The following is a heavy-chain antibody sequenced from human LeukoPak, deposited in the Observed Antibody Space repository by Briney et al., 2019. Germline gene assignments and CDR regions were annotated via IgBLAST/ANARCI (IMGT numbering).Heavy chain of an antibody. V-gene: IGHV4-34*01. CDR1: GGSFSNYY. CDR3: APIFGDYSDFDS. J-gene: IGHJ4*02. D-gene: IGHD4-17*01. CDR2: ITHSGST. Sequence: SETLSLTCAVYGGSFSNYYLSWVRQPPGKGLEWIGEITHSGSTNYNPSLKSRVTISVDTSKSQFSLKLRSVAAAGTAVYYCAPIFGDYSDFDSWGQGTLVTVSS.